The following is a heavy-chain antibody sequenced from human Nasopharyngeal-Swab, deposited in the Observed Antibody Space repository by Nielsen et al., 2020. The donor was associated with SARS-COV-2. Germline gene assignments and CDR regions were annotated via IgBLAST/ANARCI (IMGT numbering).Heavy chain of an antibody. CDR2: IRNKAKNYAT. D-gene: IGHD2-2*01. Sequence: WIRQHPGKGLEFVGRIRNKAKNYATTAVASVRGRFSNSRDDSKNTAYLHMSGLKSEDTAVYYCTAQLEYVATAAWGQGGLVTVSS. J-gene: IGHJ4*02. V-gene: IGHV3-73*01. CDR3: TAQLEYVATAA.